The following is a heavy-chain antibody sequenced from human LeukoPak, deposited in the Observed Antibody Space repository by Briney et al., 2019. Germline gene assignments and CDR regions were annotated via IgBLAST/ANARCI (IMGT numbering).Heavy chain of an antibody. CDR3: ARVDGDGYDYIWGSYRQTATGLYFDY. V-gene: IGHV1-2*02. CDR2: INPNSGGT. CDR1: GYTFTGYY. D-gene: IGHD3-16*02. J-gene: IGHJ4*02. Sequence: ASVKVSCKASGYTFTGYYMHWVRQAPGQGLEWMGWINPNSGGTNYAQKFQGRVTISVDTSKNQFSLKLSSVTAADTAVYYCARVDGDGYDYIWGSYRQTATGLYFDYWGQGTLVTVSS.